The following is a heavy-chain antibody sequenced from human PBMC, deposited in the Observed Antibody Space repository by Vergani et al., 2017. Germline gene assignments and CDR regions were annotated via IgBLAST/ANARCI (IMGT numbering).Heavy chain of an antibody. Sequence: QVQLQQWGAGLLKPSETLSLTCAVYGGSFSGYYWSWIRQPPGKGLEWIGEINHSGSTNYNPSLKSRVTISVDTSKNQSSLKLSSVTAADTAVYYCARDLWNCSGGSCYSGWFDPWGQGTLVTVSS. J-gene: IGHJ5*02. D-gene: IGHD2-15*01. CDR3: ARDLWNCSGGSCYSGWFDP. CDR1: GGSFSGYY. CDR2: INHSGST. V-gene: IGHV4-34*01.